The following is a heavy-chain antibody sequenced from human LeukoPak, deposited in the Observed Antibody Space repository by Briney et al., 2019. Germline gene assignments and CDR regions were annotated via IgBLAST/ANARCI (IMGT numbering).Heavy chain of an antibody. Sequence: GGSLRLSCAASGFTFSSYGMHWVRQAPGKGLEWVSYISSSGSTIYYADSVKGRFTISRDNAKNSLYLQMNSLRAEDTAVYYCARSSSGQYDYWGQGTLVTVSS. V-gene: IGHV3-48*04. J-gene: IGHJ4*02. D-gene: IGHD6-19*01. CDR3: ARSSSGQYDY. CDR2: ISSSGSTI. CDR1: GFTFSSYG.